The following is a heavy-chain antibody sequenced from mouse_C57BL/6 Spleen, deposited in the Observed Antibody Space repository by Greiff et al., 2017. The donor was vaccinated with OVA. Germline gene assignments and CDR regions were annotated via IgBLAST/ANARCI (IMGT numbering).Heavy chain of an antibody. CDR3: ARTPADWYFDV. J-gene: IGHJ1*03. Sequence: DVQLQESGPGLVKPSQSLSLTCSVTGYSITSGYYWNWIRQFPGNKLEWMGYISYDGSNNYNPSLKNRISITRDTSKNQFFLKLNSVTTEDTATYYCARTPADWYFDVWGTGTTVTVSS. CDR1: GYSITSGYY. CDR2: ISYDGSN. V-gene: IGHV3-6*01.